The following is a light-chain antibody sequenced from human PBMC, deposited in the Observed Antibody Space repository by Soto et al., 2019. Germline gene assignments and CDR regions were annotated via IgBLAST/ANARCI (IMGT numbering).Light chain of an antibody. CDR3: QHYESSRT. V-gene: IGKV3-11*01. Sequence: EIVLTQSPATLSLSPGERATLSFTASQSISSYLVWYQQKPGQAPRLLIYDVSTRATGIPDRFSGRGSGTDFTIIITMLEPDDFAMYYYQHYESSRTFGQGTKVDIK. CDR1: QSISSY. CDR2: DVS. J-gene: IGKJ1*01.